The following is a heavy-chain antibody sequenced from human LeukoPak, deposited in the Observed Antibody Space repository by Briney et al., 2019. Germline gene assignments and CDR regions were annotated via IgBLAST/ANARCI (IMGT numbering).Heavy chain of an antibody. V-gene: IGHV4-34*01. CDR3: ARVSGYSYGSFDY. CDR1: GGSFSGYY. CDR2: INHSGTT. J-gene: IGHJ4*02. D-gene: IGHD5-18*01. Sequence: SETLSLTCAVYGGSFSGYYWSWIRQPPGKGLEWIGEINHSGTTNYNPSLKSRVTTTVDTSKNQFSLQLSSGTGADTTGSYCARVSGYSYGSFDYWGQGNLVTVSS.